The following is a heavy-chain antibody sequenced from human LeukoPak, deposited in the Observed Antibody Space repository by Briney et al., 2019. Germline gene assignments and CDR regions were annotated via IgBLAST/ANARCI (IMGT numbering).Heavy chain of an antibody. J-gene: IGHJ4*02. CDR3: ARLFDY. CDR2: IYYSGST. V-gene: IGHV4-39*01. CDR1: GGSITSSTYY. Sequence: SETLSLTCTVSGGSITSSTYYWGWIRQPPGKGLEWIGGIYYSGSTHYNPSLKSRVTISVDTSKNQFSLKVSSVTAADTAVYYCARLFDYWGQGTLVTVSS.